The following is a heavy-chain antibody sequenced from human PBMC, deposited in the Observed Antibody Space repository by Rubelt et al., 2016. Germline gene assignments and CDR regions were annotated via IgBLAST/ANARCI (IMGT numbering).Heavy chain of an antibody. D-gene: IGHD6-6*01. CDR2: IRPYNGNP. CDR3: ARDRIRIAARQGWYFDL. Sequence: QVQLVQSGAEVKKPGASVKVSCKASGYTFTSYGISWVRQAPGQGLEWMGWIRPYNGNPNYVPKLQGRVTMTTDASTGTAYMELRSLRSDDTAVYDGARDRIRIAARQGWYFDLWGRGTLVTVSS. J-gene: IGHJ2*01. CDR1: GYTFTSYG. V-gene: IGHV1-18*01.